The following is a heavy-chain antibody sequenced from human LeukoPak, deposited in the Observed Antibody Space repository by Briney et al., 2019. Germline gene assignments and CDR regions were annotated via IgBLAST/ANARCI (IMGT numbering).Heavy chain of an antibody. V-gene: IGHV4-38-2*02. CDR1: GYSISSGYY. CDR3: ARAGSSGYYFDY. Sequence: PSETLSLTCTVSGYSISSGYYWGWIRQPPGKGLVWIGSIYHSGSTYYNPSLKSRVTISVDTSKNQFSLKLSSVTAADTAVYYCARAGSSGYYFDYWGQGTLVTVSS. J-gene: IGHJ4*02. CDR2: IYHSGST. D-gene: IGHD3-22*01.